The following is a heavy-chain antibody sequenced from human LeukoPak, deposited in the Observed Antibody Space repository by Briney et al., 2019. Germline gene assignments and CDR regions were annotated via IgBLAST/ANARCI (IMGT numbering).Heavy chain of an antibody. CDR3: GRVWYSGYEFDS. CDR1: GYTFSTSW. CDR2: IYPSDSDT. J-gene: IGHJ4*02. D-gene: IGHD5-12*01. Sequence: GASLQISCKASGYTFSTSWIGWVRPLPGKGLEWMGIIYPSDSDTRYSPSFQGQVTLSVDKSISTAYLQWSSLKASDTAMYYCGRVWYSGYEFDSWGQGTLVTVSS. V-gene: IGHV5-51*01.